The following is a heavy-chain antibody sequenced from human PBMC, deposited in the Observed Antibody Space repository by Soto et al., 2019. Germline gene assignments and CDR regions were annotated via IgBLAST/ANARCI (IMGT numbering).Heavy chain of an antibody. J-gene: IGHJ4*02. D-gene: IGHD3-22*01. V-gene: IGHV4-39*07. Sequence: PSETLSLTCIVSGDSISSSSYSWAWIRQPPGKGLEWIGTIYYVVNTYYNPSLKSRVTISVDKSKNQFSLKLSSVTAADTAVYYCARERLDNSGYYFSHFDYWGQGTLVTVSS. CDR1: GDSISSSSYS. CDR3: ARERLDNSGYYFSHFDY. CDR2: IYYVVNT.